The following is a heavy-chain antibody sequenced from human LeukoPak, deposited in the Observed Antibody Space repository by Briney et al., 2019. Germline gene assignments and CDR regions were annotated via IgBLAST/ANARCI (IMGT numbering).Heavy chain of an antibody. CDR1: GFTFGSYW. J-gene: IGHJ5*02. CDR2: IKQDGSEK. CDR3: ARENTLWFGELLNWFDP. V-gene: IGHV3-7*03. D-gene: IGHD3-10*01. Sequence: PGGSLRLSCAASGFTFGSYWMSWVRQAPGKGLEWVANIKQDGSEKYYVDSVKGRFTISRDNAKNSLYLQMNSLRAEDTAVYYCARENTLWFGELLNWFDPWGQGTLVTVSS.